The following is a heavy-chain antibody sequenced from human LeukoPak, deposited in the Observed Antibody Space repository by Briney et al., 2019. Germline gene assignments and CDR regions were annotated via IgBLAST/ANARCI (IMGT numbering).Heavy chain of an antibody. CDR2: IYYSGST. CDR3: ARHEVAGTDWFDP. D-gene: IGHD6-19*01. J-gene: IGHJ5*02. V-gene: IGHV4-39*01. Sequence: SETLSLTCTVSGGSISSSSYYWGWIRQPPGKGLEWIGSIYYSGSTYYNPSLKSRFTISVDTSKNQFSLKLSSVTAADTAVYYCARHEVAGTDWFDPWGQGTLVTVSS. CDR1: GGSISSSSYY.